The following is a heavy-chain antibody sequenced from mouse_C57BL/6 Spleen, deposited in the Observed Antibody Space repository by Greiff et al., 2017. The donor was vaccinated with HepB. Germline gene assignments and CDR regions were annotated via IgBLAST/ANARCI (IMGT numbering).Heavy chain of an antibody. Sequence: VQLQQPGAELVKPGASVKLSCKASGYTFTSYWMHWVKQRPGQGLEWIGMIHPNSGSTNYNEKFKSKATLTVDKSSSTAYMQLSSLTAEDSAVYYCAREGDDYDGYWGQGTTLTVSS. CDR1: GYTFTSYW. V-gene: IGHV1-64*01. J-gene: IGHJ2*01. D-gene: IGHD2-4*01. CDR2: IHPNSGST. CDR3: AREGDDYDGY.